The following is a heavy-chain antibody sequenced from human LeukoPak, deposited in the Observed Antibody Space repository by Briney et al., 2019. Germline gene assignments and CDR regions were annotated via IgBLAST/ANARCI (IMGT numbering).Heavy chain of an antibody. J-gene: IGHJ5*02. D-gene: IGHD2-21*01. Sequence: GRSLRLSCAASGFTFSSYAMHWVRQAPGKGLEWVAVISYDGSNKYYADSVKGRFTISRDNSKNTLYLQMNSLRAEDTAVYYCAGEPVPGGVDPWGQGTLVTVSS. CDR2: ISYDGSNK. CDR1: GFTFSSYA. V-gene: IGHV3-30-3*01. CDR3: AGEPVPGGVDP.